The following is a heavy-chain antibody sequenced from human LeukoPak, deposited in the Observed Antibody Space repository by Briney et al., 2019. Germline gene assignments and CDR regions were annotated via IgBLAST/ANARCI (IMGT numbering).Heavy chain of an antibody. Sequence: SVKVSCKASGGTFSSYAISWVRQAPGQGLEWMGGTIPIFGTANYAQKFQGRVTITADESTSTAYMELSSLRSEGTAVYYCARGAQQLVPRLDYWGQGTLVTVSS. CDR3: ARGAQQLVPRLDY. CDR2: TIPIFGTA. J-gene: IGHJ4*02. V-gene: IGHV1-69*13. CDR1: GGTFSSYA. D-gene: IGHD6-13*01.